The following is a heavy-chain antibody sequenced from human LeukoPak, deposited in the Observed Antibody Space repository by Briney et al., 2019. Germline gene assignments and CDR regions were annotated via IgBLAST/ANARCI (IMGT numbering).Heavy chain of an antibody. CDR3: ASRPGSGAFDI. CDR2: ISSSSSYT. CDR1: GFTFSSYS. V-gene: IGHV3-21*01. J-gene: IGHJ3*02. Sequence: PGGSLRLSYAASGFTFSSYSMSWVRQAPGKGLEWVSSISSSSSYTYYADSVKGRFTISRDNAKNSLYLQMNSLRAEDTAVYYCASRPGSGAFDIWGQGTMVTVSS. D-gene: IGHD2-2*01.